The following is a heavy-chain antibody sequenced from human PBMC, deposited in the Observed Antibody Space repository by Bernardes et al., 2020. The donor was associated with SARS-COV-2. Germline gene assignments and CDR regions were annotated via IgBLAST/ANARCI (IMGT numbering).Heavy chain of an antibody. D-gene: IGHD2-2*01. J-gene: IGHJ6*02. CDR1: GGSISNSPYY. CDR2: IYYSGTT. V-gene: IGHV4-39*01. CDR3: ATVFCSTTSCYNPSDPYYCYYGLDV. Sequence: SETLSLTCTVSGGSISNSPYYWGWIRQPPGKGLEWIGSIYYSGTTSYNPSLKSRITISVDTSKNQFSLKLTSVTAADTAVYYCATVFCSTTSCYNPSDPYYCYYGLDVWGQGTTVTVSS.